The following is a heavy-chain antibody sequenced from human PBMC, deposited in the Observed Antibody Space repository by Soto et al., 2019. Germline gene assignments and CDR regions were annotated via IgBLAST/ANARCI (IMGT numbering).Heavy chain of an antibody. CDR3: TRVVDGSAGEFDY. Sequence: LRLSCAASGFPLSNYWMHWVRQAPGEGLVWVSRIGSSGGGTTYADSVKGRFTISRDNAKNTLYLQMNSLRAEDTAVYFCTRVVDGSAGEFDYWGQGTLVTVSS. D-gene: IGHD3-10*01. J-gene: IGHJ4*02. CDR1: GFPLSNYW. V-gene: IGHV3-74*01. CDR2: IGSSGGGT.